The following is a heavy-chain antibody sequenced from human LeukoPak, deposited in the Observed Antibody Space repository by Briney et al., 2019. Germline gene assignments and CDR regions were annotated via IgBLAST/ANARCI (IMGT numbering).Heavy chain of an antibody. D-gene: IGHD3-10*01. CDR3: ATSAGGSGRYYNHDY. CDR1: GYSFTTYW. V-gene: IGHV5-51*06. J-gene: IGHJ4*02. Sequence: GESLKIFCKGSGYSFTTYWIGWVRQMPGKGLEWMGMIYPGDSDTRYSPSFQGQVTISADKSISTAYLLWGSLKASDTAMYYCATSAGGSGRYYNHDYWGQGTLVTVSS. CDR2: IYPGDSDT.